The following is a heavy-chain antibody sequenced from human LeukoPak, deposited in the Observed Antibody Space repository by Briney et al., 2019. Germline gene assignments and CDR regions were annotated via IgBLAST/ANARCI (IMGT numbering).Heavy chain of an antibody. CDR1: GYTFTGYY. J-gene: IGHJ4*02. CDR3: ARDYYDSSGYYYDDY. V-gene: IGHV1-2*02. Sequence: EASVKVSCXASGYTFTGYYMHWVRQAPGQGLEWVGWINPNSGGTNYAQKFQGRVTMTRDTSISTAYMELSRLRSDDTAVYYCARDYYDSSGYYYDDYWGQGTLVTVSS. CDR2: INPNSGGT. D-gene: IGHD3-22*01.